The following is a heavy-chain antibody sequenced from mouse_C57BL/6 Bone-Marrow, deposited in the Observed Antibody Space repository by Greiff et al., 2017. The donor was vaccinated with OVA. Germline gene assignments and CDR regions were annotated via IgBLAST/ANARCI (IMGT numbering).Heavy chain of an antibody. CDR2: IYPRDGRT. J-gene: IGHJ3*01. Sequence: VQLQQSGPELVKPGASVKLSCKASGYTFTSYDINWVKQRPGQGLEWIGWIYPRDGRTQYNETFKGQATLPVDTSSSTAYMELHSRTSEDSAVYFCARDGYDGFAYGGQGTLVTVSA. CDR1: GYTFTSYD. V-gene: IGHV1-85*01. CDR3: ARDGYDGFAY. D-gene: IGHD2-2*01.